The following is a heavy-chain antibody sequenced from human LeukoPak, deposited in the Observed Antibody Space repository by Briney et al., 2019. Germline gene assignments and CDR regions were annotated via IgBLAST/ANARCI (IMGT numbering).Heavy chain of an antibody. Sequence: GGSLRLSCATSGFTFNNYGMHWVRQAPGKGLEWVSFIRYHGSNRYYADSVKGRFTISRDNSKNTLYLQMNSLRAEDTAVYYCAKDLRPQTGDGAKYYFDYWGQGTLVTVSS. CDR2: IRYHGSNR. D-gene: IGHD7-27*01. J-gene: IGHJ4*02. V-gene: IGHV3-30*02. CDR1: GFTFNNYG. CDR3: AKDLRPQTGDGAKYYFDY.